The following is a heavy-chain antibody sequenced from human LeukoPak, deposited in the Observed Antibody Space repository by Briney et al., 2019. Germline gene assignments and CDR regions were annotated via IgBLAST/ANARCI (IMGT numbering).Heavy chain of an antibody. Sequence: PGGSLRLSCGASGFTFSSYTMNWVRQAPGKGLEWVSSISSSSVYIFYADSVKGRFTISRDNSKNTLYLQMNSLRAEDTAVYYCARGGEQQLVPYYMDVWGKGTTVTVSS. D-gene: IGHD6-13*01. CDR2: ISSSSVYI. V-gene: IGHV3-21*01. CDR3: ARGGEQQLVPYYMDV. CDR1: GFTFSSYT. J-gene: IGHJ6*03.